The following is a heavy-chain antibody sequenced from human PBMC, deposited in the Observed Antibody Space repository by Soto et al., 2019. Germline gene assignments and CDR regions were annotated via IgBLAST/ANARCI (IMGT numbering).Heavy chain of an antibody. D-gene: IGHD2-2*02. Sequence: GGSLRLSCAASGFTFSSYSMNWVRQAPGKGLEWVSYISSSSSTIYYADPVKGRFTISRDNAKNSLYLQMNSLRDEDTAVYYCARNHCSSTSCYINYFDYWGQGTLVTVSS. J-gene: IGHJ4*02. V-gene: IGHV3-48*02. CDR3: ARNHCSSTSCYINYFDY. CDR1: GFTFSSYS. CDR2: ISSSSSTI.